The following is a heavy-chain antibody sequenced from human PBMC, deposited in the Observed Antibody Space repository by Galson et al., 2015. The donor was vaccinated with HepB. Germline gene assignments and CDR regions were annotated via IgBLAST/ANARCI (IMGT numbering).Heavy chain of an antibody. D-gene: IGHD5-24*01. J-gene: IGHJ4*02. V-gene: IGHV3-33*01. CDR2: IWFDGTKK. CDR1: GFTFSNSV. CDR3: ATSKWLQLVGYFDY. Sequence: SLRLSCAASGFTFSNSVIHWVRQAPGKGLEWVALIWFDGTKKYYSDSVKGRFTISRDNSKNTLYLEMNRLRAEDTAVYYCATSKWLQLVGYFDYWGQGTLVTVSS.